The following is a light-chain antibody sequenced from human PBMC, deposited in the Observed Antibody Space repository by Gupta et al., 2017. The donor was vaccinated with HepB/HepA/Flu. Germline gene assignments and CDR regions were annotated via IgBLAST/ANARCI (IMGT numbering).Light chain of an antibody. J-gene: IGLJ1*01. CDR1: SSDVGGYNS. V-gene: IGLV2-14*01. CDR2: DVR. Sequence: QSALTQPASVSGSPGQSITLSCTGTSSDVGGYNSVSWYQQLPGKAPKLMIYDVRNRPSGVSYRFSGSKSGNTASLTFSGLQAEDEADYYCSSYTSSSTLYVFGTGTKVTVL. CDR3: SSYTSSSTLYV.